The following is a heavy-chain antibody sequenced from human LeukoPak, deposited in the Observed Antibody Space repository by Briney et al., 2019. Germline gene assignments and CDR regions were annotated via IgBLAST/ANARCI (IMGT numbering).Heavy chain of an antibody. D-gene: IGHD1-14*01. Sequence: GGSLRLSCAASGFTFSSYEVNWVRQAPGKGLEWVSYISSSGSTIYYADSVKGRFTISRDNAKNSLYLQMNSLRAEDTAVYYCATGTNGRHYDYWGQGTLLTVSS. CDR2: ISSSGSTI. CDR3: ATGTNGRHYDY. CDR1: GFTFSSYE. V-gene: IGHV3-48*03. J-gene: IGHJ4*02.